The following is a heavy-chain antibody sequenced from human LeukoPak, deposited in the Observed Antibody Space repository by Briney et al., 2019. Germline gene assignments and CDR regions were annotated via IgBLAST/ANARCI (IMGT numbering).Heavy chain of an antibody. V-gene: IGHV1-46*01. D-gene: IGHD3-22*01. CDR2: INPSGGST. J-gene: IGHJ6*02. Sequence: ASVKVSFKASGYTFTSYYMHWVRQAPGQGLEWMGIINPSGGSTSYAQKFQGRVTMTRDTSTSTVYMELSSLRSEDTAVYYCARDRYYYDSSGYYPEPYYYYYYGMDVWGQGTTVTVSS. CDR1: GYTFTSYY. CDR3: ARDRYYYDSSGYYPEPYYYYYYGMDV.